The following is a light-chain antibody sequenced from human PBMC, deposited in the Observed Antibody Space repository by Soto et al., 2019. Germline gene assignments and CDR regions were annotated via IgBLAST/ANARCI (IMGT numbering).Light chain of an antibody. V-gene: IGKV3-11*01. CDR2: DAS. CDR3: QQRNSLPYT. J-gene: IGKJ2*01. Sequence: EIVLTQSPATLSLSPGEGATLYCRASQSVSSFLAWYQQKPGQAPRLLIYDASNRATGIPARFSGSGSGTDFTLTISSLEPEDFAVYYCQQRNSLPYTFGQGTKLEIK. CDR1: QSVSSF.